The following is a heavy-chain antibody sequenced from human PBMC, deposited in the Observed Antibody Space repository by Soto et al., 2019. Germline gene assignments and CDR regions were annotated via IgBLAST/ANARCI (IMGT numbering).Heavy chain of an antibody. J-gene: IGHJ6*02. CDR1: GGTFSSYA. D-gene: IGHD6-19*01. V-gene: IGHV1-69*13. CDR3: ARAVDSSGWYPDYYYGMDV. Sequence: SVKVSCKASGGTFSSYAISWVRQAPGQGLEWMGGIIPIFGTANYAQKFQGRVTITADESTSTAYMELSSLRSEDTAVYYCARAVDSSGWYPDYYYGMDVWGQGTTVTVSS. CDR2: IIPIFGTA.